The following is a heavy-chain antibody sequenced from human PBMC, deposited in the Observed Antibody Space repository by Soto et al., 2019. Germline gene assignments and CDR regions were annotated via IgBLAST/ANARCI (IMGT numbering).Heavy chain of an antibody. Sequence: DVQLVESGGGLVQPGRSLRLSCAASGFTFSNYWMSWVRQAPGKGLEWVANIKQEGTEKYYVDSVKGRFTISRDNAKNSLYLQMNSLRADDTAVYFCAREGLFYDFWSGYTHYFDYWGQGTLVTVSS. J-gene: IGHJ4*02. CDR2: IKQEGTEK. CDR1: GFTFSNYW. CDR3: AREGLFYDFWSGYTHYFDY. D-gene: IGHD3-3*01. V-gene: IGHV3-7*03.